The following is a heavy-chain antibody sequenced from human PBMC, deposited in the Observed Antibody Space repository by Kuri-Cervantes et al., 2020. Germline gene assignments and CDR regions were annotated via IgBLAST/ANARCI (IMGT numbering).Heavy chain of an antibody. CDR1: GFSISNGYY. Sequence: SETLSLTCSVSGFSISNGYYWGWIRQPPGKGLEWIGSIYQSGSTFSNPSPKSRVTISVDTSKNQFSLKLSSVTAADTAVYYCARGPPGRMVQGVIITTPYYYYYYMDVWGKGTTVTVSS. CDR3: ARGPPGRMVQGVIITTPYYYYYYMDV. V-gene: IGHV4-38-2*02. CDR2: IYQSGST. D-gene: IGHD3-10*01. J-gene: IGHJ6*03.